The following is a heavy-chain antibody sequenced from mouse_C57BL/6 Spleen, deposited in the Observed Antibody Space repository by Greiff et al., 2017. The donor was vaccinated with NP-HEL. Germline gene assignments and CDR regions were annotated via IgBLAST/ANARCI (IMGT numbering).Heavy chain of an antibody. J-gene: IGHJ4*01. V-gene: IGHV1-80*01. Sequence: QVQLQQSGAELVKPGASVKLSCKASGYAFSSYWMNWVKQRPGKGLEWIGQIYPGDGDTNYNGKFKGKATLTADKSYSTAYMQLSSLTSEDSAVYFCARERNDGSSLYDMDDWGQGTSVTVSS. CDR3: ARERNDGSSLYDMDD. CDR2: IYPGDGDT. CDR1: GYAFSSYW. D-gene: IGHD1-1*01.